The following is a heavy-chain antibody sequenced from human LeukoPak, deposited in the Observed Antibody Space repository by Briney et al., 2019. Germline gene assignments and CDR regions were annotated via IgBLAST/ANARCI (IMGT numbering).Heavy chain of an antibody. CDR3: AKDSDMLQIEMGLIAVAGMGVTDY. CDR1: GFTFSSYA. Sequence: GGSLRLSCAPSGFTFSSYAMSWVRQAPGKGLEWVSAISGSGGSTYYADSVKGRFTISRDNSKNTLYLQMNSLRAEDTAVYYCAKDSDMLQIEMGLIAVAGMGVTDYWGQGTLVTVSS. J-gene: IGHJ4*02. D-gene: IGHD6-19*01. CDR2: ISGSGGST. V-gene: IGHV3-23*01.